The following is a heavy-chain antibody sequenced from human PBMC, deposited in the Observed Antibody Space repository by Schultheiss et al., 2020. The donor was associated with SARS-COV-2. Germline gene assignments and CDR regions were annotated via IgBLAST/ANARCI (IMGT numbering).Heavy chain of an antibody. Sequence: SETLSLTCAVYGGSFSGYYWSWIRQPPGKGLEWIGSIYHSGSTNYNPSLKSRVTISVDTSKNQFSLKLSSVTAADTAVYYCARDRGGDFWSGYWLGFDPWGQGTRVTVS. CDR2: IYHSGST. J-gene: IGHJ5*02. V-gene: IGHV4-34*01. CDR1: GGSFSGYY. CDR3: ARDRGGDFWSGYWLGFDP. D-gene: IGHD3-3*01.